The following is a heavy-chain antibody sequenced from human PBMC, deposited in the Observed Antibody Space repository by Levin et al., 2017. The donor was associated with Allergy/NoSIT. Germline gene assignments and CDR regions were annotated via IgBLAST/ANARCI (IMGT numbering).Heavy chain of an antibody. CDR3: ARQDCVGGNCYSRASAFDI. CDR1: GGSISSRSYY. D-gene: IGHD2-15*01. CDR2: IYYSGNS. Sequence: KTSETLSLTCTVSGGSISSRSYYWGWIRQPPGKGLEWIGNIYYSGNSYSNTSLKSRVTISVDTSKNQFSLKLSSVTAADTAVYYCARQDCVGGNCYSRASAFDIWGQGTMVTVSS. J-gene: IGHJ3*02. V-gene: IGHV4-39*01.